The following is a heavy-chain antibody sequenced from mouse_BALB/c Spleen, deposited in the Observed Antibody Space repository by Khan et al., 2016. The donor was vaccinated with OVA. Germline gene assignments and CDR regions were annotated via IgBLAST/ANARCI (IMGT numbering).Heavy chain of an antibody. CDR1: GYTFTNYW. D-gene: IGHD2-3*01. CDR2: INPSTGYN. Sequence: QVQLQQSGAELAKPGASVKISCTASGYTFTNYWMHWVKQRPGKGLEWIGYINPSTGYNETNQKFTDKATLTDDKSTSTSYKQLSSRTSEDTAVYYCARGVSDGKFFYAMYWGGQGTSVTVSS. CDR3: ARGVSDGKFFYAMYW. V-gene: IGHV1-7*01. J-gene: IGHJ4*01.